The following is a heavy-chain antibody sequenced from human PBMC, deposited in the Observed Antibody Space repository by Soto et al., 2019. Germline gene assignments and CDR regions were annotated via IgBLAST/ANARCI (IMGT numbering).Heavy chain of an antibody. CDR1: GYTFTIYG. D-gene: IGHD5-12*01. V-gene: IGHV1-18*01. CDR2: ISPENGNT. Sequence: QVQLVQSGGEVKKPGASVKVSCKASGYTFTIYGINWVRQAPGQGLEWMGWISPENGNTNYAQKLQGRVTMTTDTSTSTAYMELRSLRSDDTAVYYCARALGYSGYAGMDVWGQGTTVTVSS. J-gene: IGHJ6*02. CDR3: ARALGYSGYAGMDV.